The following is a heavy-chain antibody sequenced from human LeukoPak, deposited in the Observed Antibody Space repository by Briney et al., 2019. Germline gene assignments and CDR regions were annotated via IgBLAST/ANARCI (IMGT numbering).Heavy chain of an antibody. J-gene: IGHJ5*02. V-gene: IGHV3-7*01. D-gene: IGHD6-19*01. CDR3: ARDSGWTFDP. CDR2: IKKDGSEQ. Sequence: GGSLRLSYAASGFTLTNYWMSWVRQAPGKGLEWVANIKKDGSEQYYMDSVKGRFTVSRDDAKNSVYLQMNSLGVENTAIYYCARDSGWTFDPWGQGTLVTVSS. CDR1: GFTLTNYW.